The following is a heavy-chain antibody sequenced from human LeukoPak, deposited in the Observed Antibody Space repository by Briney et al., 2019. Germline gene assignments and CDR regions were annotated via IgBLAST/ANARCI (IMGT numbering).Heavy chain of an antibody. CDR1: GFTVTSNY. CDR2: IYSGGGT. CDR3: ARESNGFDY. V-gene: IGHV3-53*01. D-gene: IGHD2-8*01. J-gene: IGHJ4*02. Sequence: GGSLRLSCSASGFTVTSNYMSWVRQAPGKGLEWVSVIYSGGGTYYADSVKGRFTISRDNSKNTLYLQINSLRAEDTAVYYCARESNGFDYWGQGTLVTVSS.